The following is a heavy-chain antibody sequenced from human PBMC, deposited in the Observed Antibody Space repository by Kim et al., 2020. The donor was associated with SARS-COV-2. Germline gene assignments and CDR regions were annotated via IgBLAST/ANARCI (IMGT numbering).Heavy chain of an antibody. V-gene: IGHV4-31*02. Sequence: KSRVTMSVDTSKNQFSLKLSSVTAADTAVYYCASTLSGDVDTAMVPGFDYWGQGTLVTVSS. D-gene: IGHD5-18*01. J-gene: IGHJ4*02. CDR3: ASTLSGDVDTAMVPGFDY.